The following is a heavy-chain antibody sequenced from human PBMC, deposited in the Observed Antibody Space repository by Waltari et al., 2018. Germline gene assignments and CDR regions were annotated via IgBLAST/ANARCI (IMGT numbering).Heavy chain of an antibody. Sequence: QVHLVESGGGVVQPGGSLRRACGASGLSVGAYAMYWVRQAPGKGLEWVAHIQPDGGDKFYGDSVKGRFSISRDDSRNTLFLQMNSLRDEDTAVYYCAKDLKGAWTIDYWGQGTLVTVSS. J-gene: IGHJ4*02. CDR1: GLSVGAYA. V-gene: IGHV3-30*02. D-gene: IGHD1-26*01. CDR3: AKDLKGAWTIDY. CDR2: IQPDGGDK.